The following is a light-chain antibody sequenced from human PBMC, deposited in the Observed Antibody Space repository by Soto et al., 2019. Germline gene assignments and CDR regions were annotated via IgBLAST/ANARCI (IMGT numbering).Light chain of an antibody. V-gene: IGKV1-27*01. CDR1: QGIRNY. J-gene: IGKJ1*01. CDR2: AAS. CDR3: QKYNSALWT. Sequence: DIQMTQSPSSLSASVGDRVTITCRASQGIRNYLAWYRQKPGKVPKLLIYAASTLQSGVPSRFSGRGSGTDFTLTISSLQPEDVATYYCQKYNSALWTFGQGTKVEIK.